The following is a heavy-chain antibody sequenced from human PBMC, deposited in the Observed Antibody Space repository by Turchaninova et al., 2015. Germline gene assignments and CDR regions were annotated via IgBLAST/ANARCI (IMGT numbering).Heavy chain of an antibody. Sequence: QVQLQQWGAGLLKPSETLSLTCAVYGGSFSGYYWSWIRQPPGRGREWIGEINHSGSTNYNPALKSRVIISVDTSKNQFSLKLSSVTAADTAVYYCATRDSRDTAMVRRHAFDVWGQGTMVTVSS. CDR2: INHSGST. J-gene: IGHJ3*01. CDR3: ATRDSRDTAMVRRHAFDV. D-gene: IGHD5-18*01. CDR1: GGSFSGYY. V-gene: IGHV4-34*01.